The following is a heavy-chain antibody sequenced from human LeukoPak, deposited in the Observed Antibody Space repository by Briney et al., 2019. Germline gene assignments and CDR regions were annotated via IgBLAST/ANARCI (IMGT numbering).Heavy chain of an antibody. CDR1: GFTFSSYE. V-gene: IGHV3-48*03. J-gene: IGHJ4*02. Sequence: GGSLRLSCAASGFTFSSYEMNWVRQAPGKGLEWVSYISSSGSTIYYADSVKGRFTISRDNAKNSLYLQMNSLRAEDTAVYYCARDGFGWQAYYFDYWGQGTLVTVSS. CDR3: ARDGFGWQAYYFDY. D-gene: IGHD3-16*01. CDR2: ISSSGSTI.